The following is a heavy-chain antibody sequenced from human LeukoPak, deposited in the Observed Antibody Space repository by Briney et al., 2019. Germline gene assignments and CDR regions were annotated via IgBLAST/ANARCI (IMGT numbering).Heavy chain of an antibody. CDR2: VYYSGST. D-gene: IGHD6-19*01. V-gene: IGHV4-39*01. Sequence: PSETLSLTCTVSGVSISRTTYYWAWIRQPPGKGLEWLGSVYYSGSTYYNPSLTSLKSRVTISVDTSKNQISLKVRSVTAADTAVYYCARRAVAADLDAFDIWGQGTMVTVSS. CDR3: ARRAVAADLDAFDI. CDR1: GVSISRTTYY. J-gene: IGHJ3*02.